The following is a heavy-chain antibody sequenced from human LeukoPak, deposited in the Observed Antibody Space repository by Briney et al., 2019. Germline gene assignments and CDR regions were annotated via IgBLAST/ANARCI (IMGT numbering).Heavy chain of an antibody. CDR3: AKEQSSSWYDPFDC. V-gene: IGHV3-23*01. CDR2: FSGNDGST. D-gene: IGHD6-13*01. CDR1: GLILLRYP. Sequence: GGAVRLSCAASGLILLRYPLSGVRPAPGRGGVGVSGFSGNDGSTYYADSVKGRFTISRDNSKNTLYLQMNSLRAEDTAVYYCAKEQSSSWYDPFDCWGQGTLVTVSS. J-gene: IGHJ4*02.